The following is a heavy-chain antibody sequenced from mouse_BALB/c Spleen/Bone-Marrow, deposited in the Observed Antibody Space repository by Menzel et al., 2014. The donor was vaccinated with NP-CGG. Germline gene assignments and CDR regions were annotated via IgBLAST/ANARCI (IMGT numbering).Heavy chain of an antibody. J-gene: IGHJ2*01. D-gene: IGHD3-2*02. V-gene: IGHV5-17*02. CDR3: ARSRLRGYYFDY. Sequence: EVKLVESGGGLVQPGGSRKLSCAASGFTFSSFGMHWVRQAPEKGLEWAAYISSGSSTIYYADTLKGRFTISRDNPKNTLFLQMTSLRSEDTAMYYCARSRLRGYYFDYWGQGTTLTVSS. CDR1: GFTFSSFG. CDR2: ISSGSSTI.